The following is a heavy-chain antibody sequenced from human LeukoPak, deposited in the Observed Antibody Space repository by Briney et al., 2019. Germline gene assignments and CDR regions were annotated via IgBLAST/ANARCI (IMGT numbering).Heavy chain of an antibody. CDR1: GFTFSSYA. D-gene: IGHD6-13*01. V-gene: IGHV3-23*01. CDR2: IVDTGDGT. CDR3: AKGSLGSWYFFDS. Sequence: GGSLRLSCAASGFTFSSYAMSWVRQAPGKGLEWVSTIVDTGDGTFYADSVRGRFTIFRDNSKSTLYLQMNSLRAEDTAVYYCAKGSLGSWYFFDSWGQGTLVTVSS. J-gene: IGHJ4*02.